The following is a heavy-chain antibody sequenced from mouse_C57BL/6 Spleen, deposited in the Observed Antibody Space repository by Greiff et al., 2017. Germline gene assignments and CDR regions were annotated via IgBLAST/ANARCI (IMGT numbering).Heavy chain of an antibody. V-gene: IGHV1-15*01. CDR2: IDPETGGT. Sequence: QVQLQQSGAELVRPGASVTLSCKASGYTFTDYEMHWVKQTPVHGLEWIGAIDPETGGTAYNQKFKGKAILTADKSSSTAYMELRSLTSEDSAVYYCTSDYYGSSIFAYWGQGTLVTVSA. CDR1: GYTFTDYE. D-gene: IGHD1-1*01. J-gene: IGHJ3*01. CDR3: TSDYYGSSIFAY.